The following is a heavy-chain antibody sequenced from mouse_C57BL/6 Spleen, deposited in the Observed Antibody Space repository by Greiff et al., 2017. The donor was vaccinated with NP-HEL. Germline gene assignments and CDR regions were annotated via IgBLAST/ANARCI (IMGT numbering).Heavy chain of an antibody. CDR1: GYTFTDYY. V-gene: IGHV1-26*01. Sequence: EVQLQQSGPELVKPGASVKISCKASGYTFTDYYMNWVKQSHGKSLEWIGDINPNNGGTSYNQKFKGKATLTVDKSSSTAYMELRSLTSEDSAVYYCARWSTTVVSYWYFDVWGTGTTVTVSS. D-gene: IGHD1-1*01. CDR2: INPNNGGT. CDR3: ARWSTTVVSYWYFDV. J-gene: IGHJ1*03.